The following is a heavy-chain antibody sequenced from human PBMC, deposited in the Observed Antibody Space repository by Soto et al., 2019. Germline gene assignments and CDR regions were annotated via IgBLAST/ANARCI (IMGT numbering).Heavy chain of an antibody. CDR3: ASPQHYYDSSGCYPYYYYGMDV. J-gene: IGHJ6*02. CDR1: GYSFTSYW. CDR2: IYPGDSDT. V-gene: IGHV5-51*01. Sequence: GESLKISCKGSGYSFTSYWIGWVRQMPGKGLEWMGIIYPGDSDTRYSPSFQGQVTISADKSISTAYLQWSSLKASDTAMYYCASPQHYYDSSGCYPYYYYGMDVWGQGTTVTVSS. D-gene: IGHD3-22*01.